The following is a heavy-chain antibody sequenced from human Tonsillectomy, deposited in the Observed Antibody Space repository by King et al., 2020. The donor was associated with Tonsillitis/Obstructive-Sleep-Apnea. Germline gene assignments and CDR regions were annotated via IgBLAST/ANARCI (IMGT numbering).Heavy chain of an antibody. CDR2: IFYSGST. CDR3: ARNYYDSSTFFAVGDV. CDR1: GGSINSYY. Sequence: VQLQESGPGLVKPSETLSLTCTVSGGSINSYYWSWIRQPPGKGLEWIGYIFYSGSTNYNPSLKSRVTISVDTSKNQFSLQLSSVTAADTAVYYCARNYYDSSTFFAVGDVWGKGTTVTVSS. D-gene: IGHD3-22*01. J-gene: IGHJ6*04. V-gene: IGHV4-59*08.